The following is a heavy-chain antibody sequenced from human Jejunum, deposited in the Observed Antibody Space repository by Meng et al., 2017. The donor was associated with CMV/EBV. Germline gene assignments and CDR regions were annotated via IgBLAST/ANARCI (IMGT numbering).Heavy chain of an antibody. CDR2: ISGYNGNT. Sequence: QIHLVQSGAEMKKPGASGKVSCKVSGNTFRSYGINWVRQAPGQGLEWMGWISGYNGNTNYAQRLQGRVTMTTDTSTSTAYMELRSLRSDDMDVYYCARSGINDYGFFDYWGQGTLVTVSS. V-gene: IGHV1-18*03. D-gene: IGHD5-12*01. CDR3: ARSGINDYGFFDY. CDR1: GNTFRSYG. J-gene: IGHJ4*02.